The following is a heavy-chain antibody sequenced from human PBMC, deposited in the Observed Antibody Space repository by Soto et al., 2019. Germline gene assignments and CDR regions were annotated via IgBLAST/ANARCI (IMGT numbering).Heavy chain of an antibody. J-gene: IGHJ3*02. CDR2: IYSCGST. CDR3: ARAQGYSYGNAFDI. D-gene: IGHD5-18*01. V-gene: IGHV3-66*03. Sequence: PGGSLRLSCAASGFTVSSNYMSWVRQAPGKGLEWVSVIYSCGSTYYADSVKGRFTISRDNSKNSLYLQMNSLRAEDAAVYYCARAQGYSYGNAFDIWGQGTMVTVSS. CDR1: GFTVSSNY.